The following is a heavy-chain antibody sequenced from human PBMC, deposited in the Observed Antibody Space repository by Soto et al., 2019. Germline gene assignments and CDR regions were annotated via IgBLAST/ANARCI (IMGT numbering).Heavy chain of an antibody. CDR2: ISGSGGST. CDR3: AKTPLYGSGSYLDY. CDR1: GFTFSSYA. J-gene: IGHJ4*02. Sequence: GGSLRLSCAASGFTFSSYAMSWVRQAPGKGLEWVSAISGSGGSTYYADSVEGRFTISRDNSKNTLYLQMNSLRAEDTAVYYCAKTPLYGSGSYLDYWGQGTLVTVSS. V-gene: IGHV3-23*01. D-gene: IGHD3-10*01.